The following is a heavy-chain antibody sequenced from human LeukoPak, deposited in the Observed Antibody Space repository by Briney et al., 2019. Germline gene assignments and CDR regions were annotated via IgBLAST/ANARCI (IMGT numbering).Heavy chain of an antibody. J-gene: IGHJ4*02. D-gene: IGHD6-19*01. Sequence: PGGSSRLSCAASGFTVSSNYMSWFRQAPGKGLEWVSVIYSGGSTCYADSVKGRFTISRDNSKNTLYLQINSLRAEDTAVYYCARDRGSGWYYSGNYWGQGTLVTVSS. V-gene: IGHV3-66*01. CDR1: GFTVSSNY. CDR3: ARDRGSGWYYSGNY. CDR2: IYSGGST.